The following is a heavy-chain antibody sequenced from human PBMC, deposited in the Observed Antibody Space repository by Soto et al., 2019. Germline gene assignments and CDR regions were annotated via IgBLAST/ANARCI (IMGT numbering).Heavy chain of an antibody. CDR2: INHSGST. CDR1: GGSFSGYY. V-gene: IGHV4-34*01. D-gene: IGHD3-10*01. J-gene: IGHJ5*02. CDR3: ARGLRYYYGSGRPYNWFDP. Sequence: SETLSLTCAVYGGSFSGYYWSWIRQPPGKGLEWIGEINHSGSTNYNPSLKSRVTISVDTSKNQFSLKLSSVTAADTAVYYCARGLRYYYGSGRPYNWFDPWGQGTLVTVSS.